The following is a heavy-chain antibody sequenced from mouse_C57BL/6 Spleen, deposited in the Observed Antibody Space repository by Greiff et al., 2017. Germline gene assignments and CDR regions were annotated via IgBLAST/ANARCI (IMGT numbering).Heavy chain of an antibody. Sequence: DVKLVESEGGLVQPGSSMKLSCTASGFTFSDYYMAWVRQVPEKGLEWVANINYDGSSTYYLDSLKSRFIISRDNAENILYLQMSSLKSEDTATYYCARDPGYGSSYRYGYFDVWGTGTTVTVSS. CDR2: INYDGSST. J-gene: IGHJ1*03. V-gene: IGHV5-16*01. CDR3: ARDPGYGSSYRYGYFDV. CDR1: GFTFSDYY. D-gene: IGHD1-1*01.